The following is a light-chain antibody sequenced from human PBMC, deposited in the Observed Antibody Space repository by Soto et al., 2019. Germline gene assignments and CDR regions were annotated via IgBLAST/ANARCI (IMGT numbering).Light chain of an antibody. CDR1: QDIGSV. J-gene: IGKJ4*01. Sequence: AIRMTQSPSSLSASTGDTVTITGRASQDIGSVLAWYQQKPGTAPKVLIYDASSLESGVPSRFSGSGSATEFTLTISSLQPEDFATYFCQQSYSTPLTFGGGTKVDIK. V-gene: IGKV1-8*01. CDR3: QQSYSTPLT. CDR2: DAS.